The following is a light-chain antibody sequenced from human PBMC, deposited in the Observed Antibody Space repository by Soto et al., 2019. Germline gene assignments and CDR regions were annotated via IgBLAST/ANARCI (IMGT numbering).Light chain of an antibody. CDR1: RDLGTW. Sequence: TQMTQSPSTLSASVGDSVSITCRASRDLGTWLAWFQQKPGRAPNLLIYRASTLARGVPSRFGGSGSATEFTLTISSLQPDDFATYYCHRHATYPLAFCGGTKVDI. CDR3: HRHATYPLA. CDR2: RAS. J-gene: IGKJ4*01. V-gene: IGKV1-5*03.